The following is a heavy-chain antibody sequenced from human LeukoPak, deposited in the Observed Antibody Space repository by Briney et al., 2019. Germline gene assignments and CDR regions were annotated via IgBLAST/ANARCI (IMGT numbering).Heavy chain of an antibody. J-gene: IGHJ4*02. CDR1: GYTFTSYD. V-gene: IGHV7-4-1*02. CDR3: ARSHYYGSGSYYTY. CDR2: INTNTGNP. Sequence: ASVKVSCKGSGYTFTSYDINWVRQAPGQGLEWMGWINTNTGNPTYAQGFTGRFVFSLDTSVSTAYLQISSLKAEDTAVYYCARSHYYGSGSYYTYWGQGTLVTVSS. D-gene: IGHD3-10*01.